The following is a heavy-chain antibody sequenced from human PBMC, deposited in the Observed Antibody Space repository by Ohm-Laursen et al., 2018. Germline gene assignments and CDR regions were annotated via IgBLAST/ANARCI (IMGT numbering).Heavy chain of an antibody. V-gene: IGHV4-31*11. CDR1: GGSISSGGYY. Sequence: SQTLSLTCAVSGGSISSGGYYWSWIRQHPGKGLEWIGYIYYSGSTSYNPSLKSRLTISVDTSKNQFSLKLNSVTAADTAVYYCATPVFGSRWYYFDYWGQGTLVTVSS. D-gene: IGHD6-13*01. CDR3: ATPVFGSRWYYFDY. J-gene: IGHJ4*02. CDR2: IYYSGST.